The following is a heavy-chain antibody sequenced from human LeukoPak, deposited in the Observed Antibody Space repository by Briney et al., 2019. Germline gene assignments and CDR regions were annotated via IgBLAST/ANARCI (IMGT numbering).Heavy chain of an antibody. D-gene: IGHD6-13*01. V-gene: IGHV1-2*02. CDR1: GYTFTGYY. CDR2: INPNSGGT. J-gene: IGHJ6*02. Sequence: PGASVKASCKASGYTFTGYYMHWVRQAPGQGLEWMGWINPNSGGTNYAQKFQGRVTMTRNTSISTAYMELSSLRSEDTAVYYCARLASSSWPLYYYYGMDVWGQGTTVTVSS. CDR3: ARLASSSWPLYYYYGMDV.